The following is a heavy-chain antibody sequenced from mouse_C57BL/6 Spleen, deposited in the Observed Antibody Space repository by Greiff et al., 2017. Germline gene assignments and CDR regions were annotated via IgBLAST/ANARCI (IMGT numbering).Heavy chain of an antibody. Sequence: EVQLVESEGGLVQPGSSMKLSCTASGFTFSDYYMAWVRQVPEKGLEWVANINYDGSSTYYLDSLKSRFIISRDNAKNILYLQMSSLKSEDTATYYCAREGSNYGRYAMDYWGKGTSVTVSS. CDR3: AREGSNYGRYAMDY. CDR1: GFTFSDYY. J-gene: IGHJ4*01. V-gene: IGHV5-16*01. CDR2: INYDGSST. D-gene: IGHD2-5*01.